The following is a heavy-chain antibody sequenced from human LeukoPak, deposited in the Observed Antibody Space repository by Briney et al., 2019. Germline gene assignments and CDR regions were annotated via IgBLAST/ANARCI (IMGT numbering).Heavy chain of an antibody. Sequence: ASVKVSCKASGYTFTGYYMHWVRQAPGQGLEWMGRINPNSGGTNYAQKFQGRVTMTRDTSISTAYMELSRLRSDDTAVYYRARLLWFGELLFSDYYYMDVWGKGTTVTVSS. J-gene: IGHJ6*03. CDR3: ARLLWFGELLFSDYYYMDV. V-gene: IGHV1-2*06. CDR2: INPNSGGT. CDR1: GYTFTGYY. D-gene: IGHD3-10*01.